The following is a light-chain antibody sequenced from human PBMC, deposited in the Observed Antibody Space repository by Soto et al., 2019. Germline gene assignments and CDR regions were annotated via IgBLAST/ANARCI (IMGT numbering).Light chain of an antibody. CDR1: QSVSSN. CDR2: GAS. V-gene: IGKV3-15*01. CDR3: QQYNNWPRT. J-gene: IGKJ1*01. Sequence: EIVMTQSPATLSVSPGERATLSCRASQSVSSNLAWYQQKPGQAPRLLIYGASPRATVIPARFSGSGSGTVFTLTISSLQSEDFEVYYCQQYNNWPRTFGQGTKVEIK.